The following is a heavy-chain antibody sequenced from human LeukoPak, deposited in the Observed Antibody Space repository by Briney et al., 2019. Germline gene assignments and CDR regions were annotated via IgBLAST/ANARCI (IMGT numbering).Heavy chain of an antibody. Sequence: SQTLSLTCAISGDSVSNNSAAWTWIRQSPSRGLEWLGRTYYRSKWYSDYAVSVKSRITINPDTSKNQFSLQLNSVTPEDTAVYYCSRGPGGRFDYWGQGTLVTVSS. D-gene: IGHD3-10*01. V-gene: IGHV6-1*01. CDR1: GDSVSNNSAA. J-gene: IGHJ4*02. CDR3: SRGPGGRFDY. CDR2: TYYRSKWYS.